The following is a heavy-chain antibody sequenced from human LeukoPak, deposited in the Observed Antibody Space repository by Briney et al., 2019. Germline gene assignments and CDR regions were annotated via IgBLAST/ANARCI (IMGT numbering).Heavy chain of an antibody. CDR2: IKPGDSDT. CDR1: GYSFTTYW. J-gene: IGHJ4*02. V-gene: IGHV5-51*01. Sequence: GESLKISCKASGYSFTTYWIGWVRQMPGKGPEWMGIIKPGDSDTRYSPSLQGQVTFSADNSINTAYLQWNSLKASDTAMYFCARQGGQQAFDFWGRGTLVTVSS. CDR3: ARQGGQQAFDF. D-gene: IGHD6-13*01.